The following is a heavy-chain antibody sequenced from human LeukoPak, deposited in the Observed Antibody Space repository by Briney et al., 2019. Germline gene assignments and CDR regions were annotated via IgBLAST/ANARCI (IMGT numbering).Heavy chain of an antibody. J-gene: IGHJ4*02. CDR1: GFTFSDYW. V-gene: IGHV3-20*04. Sequence: GGSLRLSCAASGFTFSDYWMSWVRQSPGKGLEWVSGINWSGGSTGYADPLRGRFTISRDNAKNSLYLQMDSLRAEDTALYYCARAPITSPFYFDYWGQGTLVTVSS. D-gene: IGHD2-2*01. CDR2: INWSGGST. CDR3: ARAPITSPFYFDY.